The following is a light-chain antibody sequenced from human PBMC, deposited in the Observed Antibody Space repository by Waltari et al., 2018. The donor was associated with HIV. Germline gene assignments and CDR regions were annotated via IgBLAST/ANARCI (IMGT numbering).Light chain of an antibody. Sequence: QAVVTPEPSLTVSPGGTVTLTSGPNTGTVTRGHNPCWFQQKPGQAPRTLIYHTTNKQSWTPARFSGSLLGGKAALTLSGAQPEDEAEYYCLLSYSGTRRVFGGGTKLTVL. V-gene: IGLV7-46*01. J-gene: IGLJ3*02. CDR2: HTT. CDR3: LLSYSGTRRV. CDR1: TGTVTRGHN.